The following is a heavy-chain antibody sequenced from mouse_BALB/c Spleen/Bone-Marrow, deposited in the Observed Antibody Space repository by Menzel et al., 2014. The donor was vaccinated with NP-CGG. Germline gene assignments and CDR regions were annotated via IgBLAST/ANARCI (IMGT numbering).Heavy chain of an antibody. CDR2: ILPGSGST. CDR3: TRQGFAC. J-gene: IGHJ3*01. CDR1: GYTFSSYW. Sequence: LVESGGELMKPGASVKISCKATGYTFSSYWIEWVKQSPGHGLEWIGEILPGSGSTNYNEKFKGKATFTADTSSNTAYMQLSSLTSEDSAVYYCTRQGFACWGQGTLVTVSA. V-gene: IGHV1-9*01.